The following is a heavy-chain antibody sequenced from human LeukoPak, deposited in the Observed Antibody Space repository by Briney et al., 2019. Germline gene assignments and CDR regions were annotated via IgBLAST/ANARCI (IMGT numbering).Heavy chain of an antibody. V-gene: IGHV3-66*01. CDR1: GFTVSSNY. J-gene: IGHJ4*02. CDR2: IYSGGST. CDR3: ARDSRNAGYSYGYDDY. D-gene: IGHD5-18*01. Sequence: GGSLRLSCAASGFTVSSNYMSWVRQAPGKGLEWVSVIYSGGSTYYADSVKGRFTISRDNSKNTLYLQMNSLRAEDTAVYYCARDSRNAGYSYGYDDYWGQGTLVTVSS.